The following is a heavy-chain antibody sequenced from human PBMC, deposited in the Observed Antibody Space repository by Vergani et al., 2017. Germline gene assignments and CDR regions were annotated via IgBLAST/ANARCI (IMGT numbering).Heavy chain of an antibody. CDR3: ARVNTETNGHLYYYYYMDV. J-gene: IGHJ6*03. Sequence: QVQLQQWGGGLLKPLETLSLTCVVNGGSFTSYHWTWIRQSPREGLEWVGDINHTGRPDYNPSLKGRLTMSVDKFRNQFSLTLNSVTATDTAIYFCARVNTETNGHLYYYYYMDVWGQGTAVTVS. D-gene: IGHD4-11*01. V-gene: IGHV4-34*01. CDR1: GGSFTSYH. CDR2: INHTGRP.